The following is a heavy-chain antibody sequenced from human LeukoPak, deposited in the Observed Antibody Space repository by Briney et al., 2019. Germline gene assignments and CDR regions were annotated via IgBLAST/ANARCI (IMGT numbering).Heavy chain of an antibody. CDR1: GGSISSYY. J-gene: IGHJ4*02. Sequence: RTSETLSLTCIVSGGSISSYYWSWIRQPPGKGLEWIGYIFSSESTNSNPSLKSRVTISVDTSKNQFSLKLSSVTAADTAVYYCARSEYYYDSSGYQGFFDYWGQGTLVTVSS. CDR2: IFSSEST. D-gene: IGHD3-22*01. CDR3: ARSEYYYDSSGYQGFFDY. V-gene: IGHV4-4*09.